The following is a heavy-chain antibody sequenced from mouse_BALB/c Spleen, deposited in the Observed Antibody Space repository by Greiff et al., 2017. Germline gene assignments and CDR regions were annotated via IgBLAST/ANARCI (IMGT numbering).Heavy chain of an antibody. V-gene: IGHV3-2*02. CDR3: ARDDYDRFAY. CDR2: ISYSGST. Sequence: EVQLQESGPGLVKPSQSLSLTCTVTGYSITSYYAWNWIRQFPGNKLEWMGYISYSGSTSYNPSLKSRISITRDTSKNQFFLQLNSVTTEDTATYYCARDDYDRFAYWGQGTLVTVSA. J-gene: IGHJ3*01. CDR1: GYSITSYYA. D-gene: IGHD2-4*01.